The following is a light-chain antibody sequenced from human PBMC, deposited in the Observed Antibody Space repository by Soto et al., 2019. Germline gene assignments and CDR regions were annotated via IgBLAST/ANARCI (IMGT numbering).Light chain of an antibody. CDR3: QQYNVYPWT. J-gene: IGKJ1*01. Sequence: IQMTHSPSTLSASVGDRVTISCRASQTISSWLAWYQQKPGKAPKLLIYDASSLESGVPSRFSGSGSGTEFTLTISSLQTDDFATYYCQQYNVYPWTFGQGTKVDNK. CDR2: DAS. V-gene: IGKV1-5*01. CDR1: QTISSW.